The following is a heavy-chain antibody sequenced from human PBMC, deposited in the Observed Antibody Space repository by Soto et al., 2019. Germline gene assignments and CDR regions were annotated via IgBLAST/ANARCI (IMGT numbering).Heavy chain of an antibody. CDR2: IYVTGAV. Sequence: LSLTCSVSGAALNKGNYYWSWIRQVPGKGLEWIGHIYVTGAVDYNPSLRDRITISQDTSERQFSLNLRLVTAADTAVYYCARLRIATNTYKWFDPSGQGTPVTVSS. CDR3: ARLRIATNTYKWFDP. D-gene: IGHD2-21*01. CDR1: GAALNKGNYY. J-gene: IGHJ5*02. V-gene: IGHV4-31*03.